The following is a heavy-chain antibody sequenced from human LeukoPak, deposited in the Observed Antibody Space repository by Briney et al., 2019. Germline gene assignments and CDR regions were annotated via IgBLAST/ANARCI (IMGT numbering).Heavy chain of an antibody. V-gene: IGHV1-2*02. CDR1: GYTFIGHY. Sequence: ASVKVSCKASGYTFIGHYMHWVWQAPGQGLGWRGWSNANSGGTNYAQKFPTTAPPTRDTSLSKAALEMSRLSSNDTAVSSCARDRCSSTNSTYYDFWSGRGGEHAFDISGQRTTVTVSS. CDR3: ARDRCSSTNSTYYDFWSGRGGEHAFDI. CDR2: SNANSGGT. J-gene: IGHJ3*02. D-gene: IGHD3-3*01.